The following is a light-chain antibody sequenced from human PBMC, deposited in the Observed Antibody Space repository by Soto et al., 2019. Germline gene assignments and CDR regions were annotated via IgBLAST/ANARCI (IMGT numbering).Light chain of an antibody. CDR1: SSDVGSYNR. CDR3: CSYTTTYTYV. V-gene: IGLV2-23*01. J-gene: IGLJ1*01. CDR2: EGT. Sequence: QSALTQPASVSGSPGQSITISCTGTSSDVGSYNRVSWYQQHPGKAPKLMIYEGTKRPSGVSTRFSGSKSGNTASLTISGLLAEDEGDYYCCSYTTTYTYVFGTGTKLTVI.